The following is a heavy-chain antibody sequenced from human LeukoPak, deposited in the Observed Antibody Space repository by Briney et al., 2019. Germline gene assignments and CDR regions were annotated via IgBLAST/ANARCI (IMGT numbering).Heavy chain of an antibody. D-gene: IGHD2-15*01. CDR3: ARQVVVVAQTRNYYYGTDV. J-gene: IGHJ6*02. CDR2: ISSSSSTI. V-gene: IGHV3-48*04. CDR1: GFTFSSYS. Sequence: GGSLRLSCAASGFTFSSYSMNWVRQAPGKGLEWVSYISSSSSTIYYADSVKGRFTISRDNAKNSLYLQMNSLRAEDTAVYYCARQVVVVAQTRNYYYGTDVWGQGTTVTVSS.